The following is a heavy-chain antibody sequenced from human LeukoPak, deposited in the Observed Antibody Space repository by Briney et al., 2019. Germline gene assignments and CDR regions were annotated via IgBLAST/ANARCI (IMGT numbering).Heavy chain of an antibody. CDR1: GYTFTSYA. J-gene: IGHJ4*02. V-gene: IGHV7-4-1*02. CDR3: ARDEAGIAAAGTGVDY. CDR2: INTNTGNP. Sequence: ASVKVSCKASGYTFTSYAMNWVRQAPGQGLEWMGWINTNTGNPTYAQGFTGRFVFSLDTSVSTAYLQISSLKAEDTAVYYCARDEAGIAAAGTGVDYWGREPWSPSPQ. D-gene: IGHD6-13*01.